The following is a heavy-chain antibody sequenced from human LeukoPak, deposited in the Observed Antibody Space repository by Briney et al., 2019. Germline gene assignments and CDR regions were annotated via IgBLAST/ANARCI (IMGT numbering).Heavy chain of an antibody. CDR3: AREGDCYSDY. CDR1: GFTFSSYA. Sequence: GGSLRLSCAASGFTFSSYAMSWVRQAPGKGLEWVSSISSSSSYIYYADSVKGRFTISRDNAKNSLYLQMNSLRAEDTAVYYCAREGDCYSDYWGQGTLVTVSS. J-gene: IGHJ4*02. D-gene: IGHD2-21*02. CDR2: ISSSSSYI. V-gene: IGHV3-21*01.